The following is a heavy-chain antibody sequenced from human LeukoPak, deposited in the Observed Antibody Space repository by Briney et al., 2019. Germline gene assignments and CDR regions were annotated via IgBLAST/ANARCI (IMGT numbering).Heavy chain of an antibody. CDR2: IYYSGST. V-gene: IGHV4-39*01. J-gene: IGHJ4*02. Sequence: SETLSLTCTVSGGSISSSSYYWDWIRQPPGKGLEWIGSIYYSGSTYYNPSLKSRVTISVDTSKNQFSLKLSSVTAADTAVYYCARHAIGGYSYGYPFDYWGQGTLVTVSS. CDR1: GGSISSSSYY. CDR3: ARHAIGGYSYGYPFDY. D-gene: IGHD5-18*01.